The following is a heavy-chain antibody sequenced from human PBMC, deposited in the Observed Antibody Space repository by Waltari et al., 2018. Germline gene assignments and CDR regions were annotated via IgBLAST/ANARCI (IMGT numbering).Heavy chain of an antibody. CDR3: AKAPGGWYDAFDI. J-gene: IGHJ3*02. V-gene: IGHV3-23*04. CDR2: ISGSGGST. D-gene: IGHD6-19*01. CDR1: GFTFSSYA. Sequence: EVQLVESGGGLVQPGGSLSLSCAASGFTFSSYAMSWVRQAPGKGLGWVSAISGSGGSTYYADSVKGRFTISRDNSKNTLYLQMNSLRAEDTAVYYCAKAPGGWYDAFDIWGQGTMVTVSS.